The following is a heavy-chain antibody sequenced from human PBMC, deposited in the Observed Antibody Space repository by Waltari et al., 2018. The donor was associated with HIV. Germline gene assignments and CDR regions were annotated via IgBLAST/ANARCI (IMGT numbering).Heavy chain of an antibody. CDR3: ARGQYYSMDV. Sequence: EVQLVESGGGLVQPGGSLSLSCSASGFPFSSSWMYWVRQAPGKGLVWVSGINRDGSTIRYADSVKGRFTISRDNAKNTLYLQMNSLRAEDTALYYCARGQYYSMDVWGQGTTVTVSS. J-gene: IGHJ6*02. D-gene: IGHD3-10*01. CDR1: GFPFSSSW. CDR2: INRDGSTI. V-gene: IGHV3-74*01.